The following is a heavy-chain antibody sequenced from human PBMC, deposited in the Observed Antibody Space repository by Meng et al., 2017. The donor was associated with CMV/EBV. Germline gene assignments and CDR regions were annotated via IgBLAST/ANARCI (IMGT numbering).Heavy chain of an antibody. CDR3: ARERGDYGDYGY. J-gene: IGHJ4*02. CDR1: GFTFSSYS. CDR2: ISSSSSTI. V-gene: IGHV3-48*04. Sequence: ETLSLTCAASGFTFSSYSMNWVRQAPGKGLEWVSYISSSSSTIYYADSVKGRFTISRDNAKDSLYLQMNSLRAEDTAVYYCARERGDYGDYGYWGQGTLVTVSS. D-gene: IGHD4-17*01.